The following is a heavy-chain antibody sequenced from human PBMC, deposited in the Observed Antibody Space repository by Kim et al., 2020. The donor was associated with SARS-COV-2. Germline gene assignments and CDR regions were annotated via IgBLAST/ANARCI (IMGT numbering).Heavy chain of an antibody. D-gene: IGHD3-22*01. V-gene: IGHV3-48*03. J-gene: IGHJ6*02. CDR2: ISSSGSTI. Sequence: GGSLRLSCAASGFTFSSYEMNWVRQAPGKGLEWVSYISSSGSTIYYADSVKGRFTISRDNAKNSLYLQMNSLRAEDTAVYYCATSFDSSGYLTYYYYYGMDVWGQGTTVTVSS. CDR3: ATSFDSSGYLTYYYYYGMDV. CDR1: GFTFSSYE.